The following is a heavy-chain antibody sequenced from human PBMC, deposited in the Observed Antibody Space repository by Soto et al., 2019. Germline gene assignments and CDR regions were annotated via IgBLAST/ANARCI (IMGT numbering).Heavy chain of an antibody. CDR1: GCTFTSYW. CDR2: IDASDSSA. CDR3: AKYEPLMNWTPNHDRFDH. D-gene: IGHD1-1*01. Sequence: GESLKISCKGSGCTFTSYWISWVRQTPGKGLEWMGRIDASDSSANYSPSFQCHVTISADKSISTAYLHWSSLQTSETAMYNCAKYEPLMNWTPNHDRFDHWGQGTLVTVSS. V-gene: IGHV5-10-1*01. J-gene: IGHJ5*02.